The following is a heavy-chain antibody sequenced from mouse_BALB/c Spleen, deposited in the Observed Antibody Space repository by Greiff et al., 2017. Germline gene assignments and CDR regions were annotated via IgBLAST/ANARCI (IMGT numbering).Heavy chain of an antibody. CDR2: INPSTGYT. D-gene: IGHD2-4*01. Sequence: QVHVKQSGAELAKPGASVKMSCKASGYTFTSYWMHWVKQRPGQGLEWIGYINPSTGYTEYNQKFKDKATLTADKSSSTAYMQLSSLTSEDSAVYYCARGDDYDGIWYFDVWGAGTTVTVSS. CDR3: ARGDDYDGIWYFDV. J-gene: IGHJ1*01. V-gene: IGHV1-7*01. CDR1: GYTFTSYW.